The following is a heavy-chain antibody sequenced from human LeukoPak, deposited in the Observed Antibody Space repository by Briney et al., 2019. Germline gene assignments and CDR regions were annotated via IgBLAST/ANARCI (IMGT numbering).Heavy chain of an antibody. CDR3: ARDYYYDSSGYGEYFDY. J-gene: IGHJ4*02. CDR2: INPNSGGT. CDR1: GGTFSSYA. Sequence: ASVKVSCKASGGTFSSYAISWVRQAPGQGLEWMGWINPNSGGTNYAQKFQGRVTMTRDTSISTAYMELSRLRSDDTAVYYCARDYYYDSSGYGEYFDYWGQGTLVTVSS. D-gene: IGHD3-22*01. V-gene: IGHV1-2*02.